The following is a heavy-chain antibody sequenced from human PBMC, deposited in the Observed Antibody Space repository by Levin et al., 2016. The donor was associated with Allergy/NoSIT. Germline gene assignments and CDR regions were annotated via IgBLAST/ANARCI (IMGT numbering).Heavy chain of an antibody. CDR2: ISYDGSNK. V-gene: IGHV3-30*18. CDR3: AKGVYSGLYYYYGMDV. D-gene: IGHD5-12*01. J-gene: IGHJ6*02. Sequence: WIRQPPGKGLEWVAVISYDGSNKYYADSVKGRFTISRDNSKNTLYLQMNSLRAEDTAVYYCAKGVYSGLYYYYGMDVWGQGTTVTVSS.